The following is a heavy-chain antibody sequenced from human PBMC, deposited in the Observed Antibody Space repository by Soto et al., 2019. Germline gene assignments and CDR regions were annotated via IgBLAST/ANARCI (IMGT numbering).Heavy chain of an antibody. J-gene: IGHJ4*02. CDR2: ISTYNGNT. CDR1: GYTFTNFG. CDR3: AIGGTPIDD. Sequence: QVQLVQSGAEVKKPGASVKVSCKTSGYTFTNFGISWVRQAPGQGLEWMGWISTYNGNTNYAQKFQGSVTMTTDTSTSTADMELRSLRSDDTAVYYCAIGGTPIDDWGQGTLGTVSS. D-gene: IGHD1-7*01. V-gene: IGHV1-18*01.